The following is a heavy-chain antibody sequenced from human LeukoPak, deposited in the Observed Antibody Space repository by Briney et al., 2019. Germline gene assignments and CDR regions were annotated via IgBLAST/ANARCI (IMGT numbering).Heavy chain of an antibody. CDR1: GFTFSSYS. CDR3: ARASPLALGYCSSTSCYGFAY. J-gene: IGHJ4*02. V-gene: IGHV3-21*01. CDR2: ISSSSSYI. D-gene: IGHD2-2*01. Sequence: KAGGSLRLSCAASGFTFSSYSMNWVRQAPGKGLEWVSSISSSSSYIYYADSVKGRFTISRDNAKNSLYLQMNSLRAEDTAVYYCARASPLALGYCSSTSCYGFAYWGQGTLVTVSS.